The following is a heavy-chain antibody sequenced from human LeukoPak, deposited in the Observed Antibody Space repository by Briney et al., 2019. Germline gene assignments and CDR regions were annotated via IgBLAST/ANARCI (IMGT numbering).Heavy chain of an antibody. D-gene: IGHD5-24*01. V-gene: IGHV4-34*01. CDR3: ARERWLQWIEAFDI. J-gene: IGHJ3*02. CDR2: INHSGST. CDR1: GGSFSGYY. Sequence: SETLSLTCAVYGGSFSGYYWSWIRQPPGKGLEWIGEINHSGSTNYNPSLKSRVTISVDTSKNQFSLKLSSVTAADTAVYYCARERWLQWIEAFDIWGQGTMVTVSS.